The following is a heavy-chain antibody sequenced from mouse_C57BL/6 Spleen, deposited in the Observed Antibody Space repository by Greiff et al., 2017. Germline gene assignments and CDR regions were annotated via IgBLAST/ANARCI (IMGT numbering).Heavy chain of an antibody. CDR2: IYPRDGST. J-gene: IGHJ3*01. D-gene: IGHD2-3*01. Sequence: VQLVESGPELVKPGASVKLSCKASGYTFTSYDINWVKQRPGQGLEWIGWIYPRDGSTKYNEKFKGKATLTVDTSSSTAYMELHSLTSEDYSVDFCAIEDGYYKGFCFAYWGQGTLGTVSA. V-gene: IGHV1-85*01. CDR1: GYTFTSYD. CDR3: AIEDGYYKGFCFAY.